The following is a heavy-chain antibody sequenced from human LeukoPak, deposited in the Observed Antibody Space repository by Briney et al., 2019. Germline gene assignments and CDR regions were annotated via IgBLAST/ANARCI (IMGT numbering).Heavy chain of an antibody. J-gene: IGHJ6*02. CDR2: FSAYNGNT. CDR3: AREHCSSTSCYVDYYYGMDV. D-gene: IGHD2-2*01. V-gene: IGHV1-18*01. Sequence: SVKVSCKASGYTFSSYGISWVRQAPGQGLEWMGWFSAYNGNTNYAQKLQGRVTMTTDTSTSTAYMELRSLRSDDTAVYYCAREHCSSTSCYVDYYYGMDVWGQGTTVTVSS. CDR1: GYTFSSYG.